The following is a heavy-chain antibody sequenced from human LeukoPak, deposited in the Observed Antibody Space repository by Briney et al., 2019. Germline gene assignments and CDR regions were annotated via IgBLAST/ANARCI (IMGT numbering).Heavy chain of an antibody. V-gene: IGHV4-4*07. D-gene: IGHD3-3*01. CDR1: GGSISSYY. Sequence: SETLSLTCTVSGGSISSYYWSWIRQPAGKGLEWIGRIYPSGSTNYNPSLKSRVTMSVDTSKNQFSLRLSSVTAADTAVYYCAREVESQGRSLDIWGQGTMVTVSS. CDR2: IYPSGST. CDR3: AREVESQGRSLDI. J-gene: IGHJ3*02.